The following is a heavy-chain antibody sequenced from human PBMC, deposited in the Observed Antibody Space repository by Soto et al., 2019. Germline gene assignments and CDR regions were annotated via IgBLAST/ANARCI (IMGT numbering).Heavy chain of an antibody. CDR1: GGSISSYH. J-gene: IGHJ5*02. CDR2: IYSSGST. D-gene: IGHD1-26*01. Sequence: SETLSLTCTVSGGSISSYHWSWIRQPAGKGLERIGRIYSSGSTNYNPSLKSRVTMSVDTSKNQFSLKLSSLTAAGTAVYYGARTVPLPYSGSQSTFDPWGKGTLVTVSS. CDR3: ARTVPLPYSGSQSTFDP. V-gene: IGHV4-4*07.